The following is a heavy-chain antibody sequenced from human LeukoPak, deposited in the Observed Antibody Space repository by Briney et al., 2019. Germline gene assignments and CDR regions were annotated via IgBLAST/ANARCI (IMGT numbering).Heavy chain of an antibody. D-gene: IGHD3-3*01. CDR2: ITGNGGST. Sequence: GGSLRLSCAASGFIFSSYAMNWVRQAPGKGLEWVSVITGNGGSTDYADSVKGRFTISRDNSKNTLYLQMNSLRAEDTAVYYCAKDNDFRSGYYTDWGQGTLVAVSS. CDR1: GFIFSSYA. J-gene: IGHJ4*02. CDR3: AKDNDFRSGYYTD. V-gene: IGHV3-23*01.